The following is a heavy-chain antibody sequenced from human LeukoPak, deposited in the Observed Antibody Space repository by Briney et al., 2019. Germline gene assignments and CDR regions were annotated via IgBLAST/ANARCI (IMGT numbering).Heavy chain of an antibody. CDR3: ARDRGSWSFDY. V-gene: IGHV3-48*04. CDR1: GFTFSSYS. J-gene: IGHJ4*02. Sequence: GGSLRLSCAASGFTFSSYSMNWVRQAPGKGLEWVSYISSSGSSIYYADSVKGRFTMSRDNAKNSLYLQMNSLRAEDTAVYYCARDRGSWSFDYWGQGTLVTVSS. D-gene: IGHD6-13*01. CDR2: ISSSGSSI.